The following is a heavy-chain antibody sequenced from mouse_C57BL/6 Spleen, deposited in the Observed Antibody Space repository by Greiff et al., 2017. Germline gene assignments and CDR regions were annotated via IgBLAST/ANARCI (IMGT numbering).Heavy chain of an antibody. Sequence: EVQRVESGPGLVKPSQSLSLTCSVTGYSITSGYYWNWIRQFPGNKLEWMGYISYDGSNNYNPSLKNRISITRDTSKNQFFLKLNSVTTEDTATYYCAGYGSSPWFAYWGQGTLVTVSA. V-gene: IGHV3-6*01. J-gene: IGHJ3*01. CDR3: AGYGSSPWFAY. D-gene: IGHD1-1*01. CDR1: GYSITSGYY. CDR2: ISYDGSN.